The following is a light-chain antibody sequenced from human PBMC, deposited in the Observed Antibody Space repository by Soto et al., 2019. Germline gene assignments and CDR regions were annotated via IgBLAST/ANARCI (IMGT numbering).Light chain of an antibody. CDR1: QSVSSN. J-gene: IGKJ2*02. V-gene: IGKV3-15*01. Sequence: EILMTQSPATLSVSPGERATLSCRASQSVSSNLAWYQQKPGQAPRLLIYGASTRATGFPARFSGSGSGTEFTLTISDLQSEDFAVYYCQQYDIWPRTFGQGTKVDIK. CDR3: QQYDIWPRT. CDR2: GAS.